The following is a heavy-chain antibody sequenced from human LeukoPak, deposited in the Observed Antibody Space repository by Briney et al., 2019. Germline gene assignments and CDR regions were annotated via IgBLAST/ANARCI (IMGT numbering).Heavy chain of an antibody. Sequence: SETLSLTCAVYGGSLSGHYWSWIRQPPGKGLEWIGEINHSGSTNYNPSLKSRVTISVDTSKNQFSLKLSSVTAADTGVYYCARGQYRRDYWGQGTLVIVSS. V-gene: IGHV4-34*01. D-gene: IGHD2-2*01. CDR1: GGSLSGHY. J-gene: IGHJ4*02. CDR3: ARGQYRRDY. CDR2: INHSGST.